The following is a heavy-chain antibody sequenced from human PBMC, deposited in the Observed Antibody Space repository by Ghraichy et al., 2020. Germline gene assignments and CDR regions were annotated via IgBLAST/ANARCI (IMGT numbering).Heavy chain of an antibody. CDR3: AKDLGGYCSSTTCPWDNYCDP. D-gene: IGHD2-2*03. J-gene: IGHJ5*02. CDR2: IGSRGSST. CDR1: GFTFSSYA. Sequence: GGSLRLSCVASGFTFSSYAMSWVRQAPGKGLEWVSTIGSRGSSTYYADSVKGRFTISRDNSKNTLYLQMNSLRADDTAVYYCAKDLGGYCSSTTCPWDNYCDPWGQGTLVTVSS. V-gene: IGHV3-23*01.